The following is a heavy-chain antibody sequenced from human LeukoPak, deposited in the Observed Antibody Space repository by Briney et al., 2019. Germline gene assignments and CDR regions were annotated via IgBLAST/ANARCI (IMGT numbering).Heavy chain of an antibody. V-gene: IGHV5-51*01. J-gene: IGHJ3*02. CDR2: IYPGDSDT. CDR1: GYSFTSYW. CDR3: ARIYDSSGYYPLGNAFDI. Sequence: SGESLKISCKGSGYSFTSYWIGWVRQMPGKGLEWMGIIYPGDSDTRYSPSFQGQVTISADKSISTAYLQWSSLKASGTAMYYCARIYDSSGYYPLGNAFDIWGQGTMVTVSS. D-gene: IGHD3-22*01.